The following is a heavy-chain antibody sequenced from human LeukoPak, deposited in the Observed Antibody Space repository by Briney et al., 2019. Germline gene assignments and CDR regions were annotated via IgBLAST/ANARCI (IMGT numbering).Heavy chain of an antibody. V-gene: IGHV3-23*01. J-gene: IGHJ4*02. CDR2: ISGSGVNT. CDR3: AKDHDLVVLITLDY. Sequence: GGSLRLSCAASGFTFSSYAMSWVRQAPGKGLEWVSGISGSGVNTYYADSVKGRFTISRDNSKKTLYLQMNSLRAEDAAVYYCAKDHDLVVLITLDYWGQGTLVTVSS. CDR1: GFTFSSYA. D-gene: IGHD3-22*01.